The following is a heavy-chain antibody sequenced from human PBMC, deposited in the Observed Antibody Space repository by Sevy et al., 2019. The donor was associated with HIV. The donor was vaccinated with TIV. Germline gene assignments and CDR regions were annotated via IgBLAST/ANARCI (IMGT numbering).Heavy chain of an antibody. Sequence: GGSLRLSCAASGFTFSSYSMNWVRQAPGKGLEWVSYISSSSSTIYYADSVKGRFTISRDNSKSTLYLQMNSLRPEDTAMYYCAKSYSGSYYIPYDAFDMWGQGTMVTVSS. CDR1: GFTFSSYS. J-gene: IGHJ3*02. CDR2: ISSSSSTI. V-gene: IGHV3-48*01. D-gene: IGHD1-26*01. CDR3: AKSYSGSYYIPYDAFDM.